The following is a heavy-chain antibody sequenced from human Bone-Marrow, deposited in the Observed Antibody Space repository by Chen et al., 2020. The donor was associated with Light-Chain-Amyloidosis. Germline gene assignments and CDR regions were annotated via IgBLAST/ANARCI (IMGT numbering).Heavy chain of an antibody. Sequence: EVQLVESGGGLVKPGGSLRLSCAASGFTFSNAWMSWVRQAPGKGLECVGRIKSKTDGGTTDYAAPVKGRFTISRDDSKNTLYLQMNSLKTEDTAVYYCTTVTYDYVWGSYRYRSYWGQGTLVTVSS. CDR3: TTVTYDYVWGSYRYRSY. J-gene: IGHJ4*02. D-gene: IGHD3-16*02. V-gene: IGHV3-15*01. CDR1: GFTFSNAW. CDR2: IKSKTDGGTT.